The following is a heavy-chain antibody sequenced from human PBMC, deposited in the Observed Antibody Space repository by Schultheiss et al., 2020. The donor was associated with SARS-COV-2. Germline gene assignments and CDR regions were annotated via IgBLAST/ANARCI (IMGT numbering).Heavy chain of an antibody. CDR1: GGSISSYY. CDR2: IYYSGST. V-gene: IGHV4-59*05. CDR3: ACLRFFLDY. D-gene: IGHD5/OR15-5a*01. J-gene: IGHJ4*02. Sequence: SQTLSLTCTVSGGSISSYYWSWIRQPPGKGLEWIGSIYYSGSTYYNPSLKSRVTISVDTSKNQFSLKLSSVTAADTAVYYCACLRFFLDYWGQGTLVTVSS.